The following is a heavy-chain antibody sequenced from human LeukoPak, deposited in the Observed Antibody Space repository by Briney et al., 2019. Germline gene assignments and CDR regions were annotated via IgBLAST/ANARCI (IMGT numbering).Heavy chain of an antibody. Sequence: SQTLSLTCAISGDSVSSNSAAWNWIRQSPSRGLEWLGRTYYRSRWYNDYAVSLKGRITINPDTSKNQFSLQLNSVTPEDTAVYYCARAPSWGYYYFDLWGRGTLVTVSS. J-gene: IGHJ2*01. CDR3: ARAPSWGYYYFDL. CDR2: TYYRSRWYN. CDR1: GDSVSSNSAA. D-gene: IGHD2-2*01. V-gene: IGHV6-1*01.